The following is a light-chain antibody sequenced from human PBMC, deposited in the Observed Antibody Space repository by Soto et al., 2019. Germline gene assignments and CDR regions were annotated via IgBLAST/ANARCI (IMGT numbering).Light chain of an antibody. J-gene: IGLJ1*01. V-gene: IGLV1-40*01. CDR1: SSNIGAGYD. CDR3: QSYDSRLSGYV. CDR2: GNS. Sequence: QSVLTQPPSVSVAPGQRVTISCTGSSSNIGAGYDVHWYQQLPGTAPKLLIYGNSNRPSGVPDRFSGSKSGTSASLAITGLKAEDEADYYCQSYDSRLSGYVFGTGTKLTVL.